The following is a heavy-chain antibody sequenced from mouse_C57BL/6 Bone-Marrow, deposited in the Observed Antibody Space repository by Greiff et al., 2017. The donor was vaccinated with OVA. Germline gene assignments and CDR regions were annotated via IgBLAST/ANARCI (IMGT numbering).Heavy chain of an antibody. CDR3: ARKGDYLLFYAMDY. Sequence: DVQLQESGPELVKPGASVKIPCKASGYTFTDYNMDWVKQSHGKSLEWIGDINPNNGGTIYNQKFKGKATLTVDKSSSTAYMELRSLTSEDTAVYYCARKGDYLLFYAMDYWGQGTSVTVSS. D-gene: IGHD2-4*01. J-gene: IGHJ4*01. CDR1: GYTFTDYN. CDR2: INPNNGGT. V-gene: IGHV1-18*01.